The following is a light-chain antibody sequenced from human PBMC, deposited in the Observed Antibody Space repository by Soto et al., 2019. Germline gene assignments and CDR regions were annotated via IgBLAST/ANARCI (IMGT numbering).Light chain of an antibody. Sequence: DIQMAQSPSTLSASVGDTVTVTCRASQSIHSWLAWYQQKPGKAPKLLIYEASSLESGVPSRFSGSASGTDFTLTISSLKPDDRATYYCQQYDTYPWTFCQGTKVEIK. V-gene: IGKV1-5*03. CDR2: EAS. J-gene: IGKJ1*01. CDR3: QQYDTYPWT. CDR1: QSIHSW.